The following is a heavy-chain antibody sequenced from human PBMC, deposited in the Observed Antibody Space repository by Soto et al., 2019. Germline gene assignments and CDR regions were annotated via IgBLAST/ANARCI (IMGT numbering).Heavy chain of an antibody. V-gene: IGHV1-3*01. Sequence: QVQLVQSGAEVKKPGASVKVSCKATGYTFTSYAMHWVRQAPGQRLEWMGWINAGNGNTKYSQKFQGRVTITRDTSASTPYMELSSLRSEDTAVYYCARSVVVPTAPDYWGQGTLVTVPS. J-gene: IGHJ4*02. D-gene: IGHD2-2*01. CDR3: ARSVVVPTAPDY. CDR2: INAGNGNT. CDR1: GYTFTSYA.